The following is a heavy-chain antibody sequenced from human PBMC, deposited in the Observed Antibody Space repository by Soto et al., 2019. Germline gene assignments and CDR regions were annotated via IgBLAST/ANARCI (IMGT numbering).Heavy chain of an antibody. V-gene: IGHV5-51*01. Sequence: PGESLKISCKGFGYTFVNYWIGWVRQMPGKGLEWMGTIYPGDSDTRYRPSFEGHVTISADNSISTAYLEWSSLKASDSGIYYCARSSGRTKDGYNYDYWGQATLVTVSS. J-gene: IGHJ4*02. CDR2: IYPGDSDT. D-gene: IGHD5-12*01. CDR3: ARSSGRTKDGYNYDY. CDR1: GYTFVNYW.